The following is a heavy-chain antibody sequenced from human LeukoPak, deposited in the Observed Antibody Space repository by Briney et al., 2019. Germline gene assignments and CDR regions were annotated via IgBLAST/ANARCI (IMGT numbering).Heavy chain of an antibody. D-gene: IGHD3-10*01. CDR3: ARQVEDYYGSGSYLRWFDP. CDR2: IYYSGST. V-gene: IGHV4-61*08. CDR1: GGSISSGGYS. J-gene: IGHJ5*02. Sequence: PSETLSLTCAVSGGSISSGGYSWSWIRQPPGKGLEWIGYIYYSGSTNYNPSLKSRVTISVDTSKNQFSLKLSSVTAADTAVYYCARQVEDYYGSGSYLRWFDPWGQGTLVTVSS.